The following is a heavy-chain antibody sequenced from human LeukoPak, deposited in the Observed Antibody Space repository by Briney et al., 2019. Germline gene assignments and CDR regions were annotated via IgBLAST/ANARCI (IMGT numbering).Heavy chain of an antibody. CDR3: AKEVAPPRYSSSSGQFDY. CDR2: ISYEGSNK. Sequence: PGRSLRLSCAASGFTYRNYGMHWVRPAPGRGLAGVAVISYEGSNKYYADSVQGRFTISRDNSKSTLYLQMNSLRAEDTAVYYCAKEVAPPRYSSSSGQFDYWGQGTLVTVSS. J-gene: IGHJ4*02. V-gene: IGHV3-30*18. CDR1: GFTYRNYG. D-gene: IGHD6-6*01.